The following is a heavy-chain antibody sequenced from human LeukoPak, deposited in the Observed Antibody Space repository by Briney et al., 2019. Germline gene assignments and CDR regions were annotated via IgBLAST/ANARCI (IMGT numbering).Heavy chain of an antibody. CDR1: GFTFSSYW. CDR3: AEDRPNYYESNGHYYRRNGDY. Sequence: GGSLRLSCAASGFTFSSYWMSWVRQAPGKGLEWAANIKQDGSEKYYVDSVKGRFTISRDNAKNSLYLQMNSLRAEDTAVYYCAEDRPNYYESNGHYYRRNGDYWGQGTLVTVSS. D-gene: IGHD3-22*01. J-gene: IGHJ4*02. CDR2: IKQDGSEK. V-gene: IGHV3-7*01.